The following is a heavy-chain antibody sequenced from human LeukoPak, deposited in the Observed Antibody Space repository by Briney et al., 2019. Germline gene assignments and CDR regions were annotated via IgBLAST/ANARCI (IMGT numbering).Heavy chain of an antibody. Sequence: ASVKVSCKASGYTFTSYYMHWVRQAPGQGLEWMGIINPSGGSTSYAQKFQGRVTMTRDTSISTAYMELSRLRSDDTAVYYCARDDGGSYYGYWGQGTLVTVSS. CDR2: INPSGGST. J-gene: IGHJ4*02. D-gene: IGHD1-26*01. V-gene: IGHV1-46*01. CDR1: GYTFTSYY. CDR3: ARDDGGSYYGY.